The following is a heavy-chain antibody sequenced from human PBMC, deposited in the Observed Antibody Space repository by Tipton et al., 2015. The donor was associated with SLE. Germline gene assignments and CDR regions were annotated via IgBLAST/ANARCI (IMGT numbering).Heavy chain of an antibody. D-gene: IGHD4-11*01. CDR2: INHSGST. Sequence: TLSLTCAVYGGSFSGYYWSWIRQPPGKGLEWIGEINHSGSTYYNPSLKSRVTISVDTSKNQFSPKLSSVTAADTAVYFCARLNYSDSHFDYWGQGSLVTVSS. J-gene: IGHJ4*02. CDR3: ARLNYSDSHFDY. CDR1: GGSFSGYY. V-gene: IGHV4-34*01.